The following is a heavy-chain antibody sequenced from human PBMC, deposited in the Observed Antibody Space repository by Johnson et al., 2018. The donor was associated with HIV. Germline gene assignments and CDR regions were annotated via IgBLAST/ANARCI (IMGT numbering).Heavy chain of an antibody. D-gene: IGHD6-13*01. V-gene: IGHV3-23*04. CDR1: GFTFSSYD. CDR3: AKGLGRAAAGTRNAFDI. CDR2: ISGSGGST. Sequence: VQLVESGGGLVQPGGSLRLSCSASGFTFSSYDMHWVRQATGKGLAWVSAISGSGGSTSYADSVQGRFTISRDNSKNTLYLQMTSLRAEDTAVYYCAKGLGRAAAGTRNAFDIWGQGTMVTVSS. J-gene: IGHJ3*02.